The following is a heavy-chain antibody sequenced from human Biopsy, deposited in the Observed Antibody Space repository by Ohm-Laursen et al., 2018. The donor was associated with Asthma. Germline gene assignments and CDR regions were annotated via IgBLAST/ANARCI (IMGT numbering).Heavy chain of an antibody. CDR1: GDSITMGGCC. D-gene: IGHD3-22*01. J-gene: IGHJ4*02. Sequence: SQTLSLTCTVSGDSITMGGCCWNLIRQHPGKGLEWIGYILHSGTSYFKPSLKSRVSFSRDTSKNQFSLRLSSVTAADTAMYYCARIPRRSGSYFVDYWGQGTLVTVSS. CDR2: ILHSGTS. CDR3: ARIPRRSGSYFVDY. V-gene: IGHV4-31*02.